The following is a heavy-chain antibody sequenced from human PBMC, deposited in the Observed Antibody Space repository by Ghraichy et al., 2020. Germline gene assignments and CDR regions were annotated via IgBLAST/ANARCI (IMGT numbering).Heavy chain of an antibody. D-gene: IGHD2-15*01. Sequence: GESLNISCKGSGYSFTSYWIGWVRQMPGKGLEWMGIIYPGDSDTRYSPSFQGQLTISPHKSINTAYLQWSSLKASDTAMYYCARRPTAGYCSCGSCYGSTKNAFDIWGQGTMVTVSS. CDR2: IYPGDSDT. J-gene: IGHJ3*02. V-gene: IGHV5-51*01. CDR1: GYSFTSYW. CDR3: ARRPTAGYCSCGSCYGSTKNAFDI.